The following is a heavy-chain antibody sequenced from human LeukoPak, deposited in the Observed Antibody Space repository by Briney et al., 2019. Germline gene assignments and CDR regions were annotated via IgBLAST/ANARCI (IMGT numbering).Heavy chain of an antibody. D-gene: IGHD3-22*01. V-gene: IGHV3-30-3*01. J-gene: IGHJ4*02. CDR2: ISYDGSNK. CDR3: ARERGYDLLTYYYDSSGYLEGGGFDY. Sequence: PGGSMRLACAASGFTFRSYAMHWVRQAPGKGLEWVAVISYDGSNKYYADSVKGRFTISRDNSKNTLYLQMNSLRAEDTAVYYCARERGYDLLTYYYDSSGYLEGGGFDYWGQGTLVTVSS. CDR1: GFTFRSYA.